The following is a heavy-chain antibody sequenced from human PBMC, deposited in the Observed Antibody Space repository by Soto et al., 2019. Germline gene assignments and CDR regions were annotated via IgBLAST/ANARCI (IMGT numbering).Heavy chain of an antibody. CDR1: GGSITNTDYY. CDR3: ARDGLYSYCMDV. Sequence: PSETLSLTCSVSGGSITNTDYYWNWIRQSPGKGLEWIGSIDYSGSTYYNPSLKSRVIISADTSKNLFSLKLRSVTAADTALYFCARDGLYSYCMDVWGQGTTVT. J-gene: IGHJ6*01. CDR2: IDYSGST. V-gene: IGHV4-30-4*01.